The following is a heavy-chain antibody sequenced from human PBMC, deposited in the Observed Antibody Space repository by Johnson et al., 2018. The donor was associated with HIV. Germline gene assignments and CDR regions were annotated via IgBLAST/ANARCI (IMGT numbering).Heavy chain of an antibody. CDR1: GFTFSSYA. D-gene: IGHD1-26*01. Sequence: QVQLVESGGSVVQPGRSLRLSCAASGFTFSSYALHWVRQAPGKGLEWVAVISYDGSNKYYTDSVRGRFTISRANSKNTLYVQMNSLRGEDTAVYYCAKGRIVGALQSAFDIWGQGTMVTVSS. CDR2: ISYDGSNK. CDR3: AKGRIVGALQSAFDI. V-gene: IGHV3-30-3*01. J-gene: IGHJ3*02.